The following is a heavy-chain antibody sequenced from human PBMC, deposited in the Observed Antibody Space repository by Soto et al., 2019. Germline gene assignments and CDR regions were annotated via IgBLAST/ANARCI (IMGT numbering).Heavy chain of an antibody. Sequence: GESLKISCKGSGYSFTTYWIAWVRQMPGKGLEWMGIIYPGDSDTRYSPSFQGQVTISADKSISTAYLQWSSLKASDTAMYYCTRQLYSSSWFYWGQGTLVTVSS. CDR1: GYSFTTYW. CDR3: TRQLYSSSWFY. V-gene: IGHV5-51*01. CDR2: IYPGDSDT. D-gene: IGHD6-13*01. J-gene: IGHJ4*02.